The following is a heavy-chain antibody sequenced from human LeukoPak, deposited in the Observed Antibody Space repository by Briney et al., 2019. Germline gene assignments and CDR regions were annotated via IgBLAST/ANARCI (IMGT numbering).Heavy chain of an antibody. CDR3: AKDQGYYGSGSYKEYFQH. D-gene: IGHD3-10*01. J-gene: IGHJ1*01. CDR1: GFTFSSYA. CDR2: ISGSGDST. V-gene: IGHV3-23*01. Sequence: QPGGSLRLSCAASGFTFSSYAMSWVRQAPGKGLEWVSAISGSGDSTYYADSVKGRFTTSRDNSKNTLYLQMNSLRAEDTAVYYCAKDQGYYGSGSYKEYFQHWGQGTLVTVSS.